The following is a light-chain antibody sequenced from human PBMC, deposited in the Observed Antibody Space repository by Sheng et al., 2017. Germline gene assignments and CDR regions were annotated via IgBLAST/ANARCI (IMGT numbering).Light chain of an antibody. Sequence: DIQMTQSPSSVSASVGDRVTITCRASQGIGSWLAWYQQKPGKAPKLLIYAASTLQSGVPSRFSGSGSGTEFTLTISSLQPEDFALYYCHQYNNWSSWTFGQGTRVELK. V-gene: IGKV1-12*01. CDR3: HQYNNWSSWT. CDR2: AAS. CDR1: QGIGSW. J-gene: IGKJ1*01.